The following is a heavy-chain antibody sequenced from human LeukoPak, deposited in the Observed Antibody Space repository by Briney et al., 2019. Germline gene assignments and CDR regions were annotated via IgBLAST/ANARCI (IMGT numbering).Heavy chain of an antibody. V-gene: IGHV3-53*01. CDR2: IYSGGST. CDR1: GFTFSSYW. Sequence: GGSLRLSCAASGFTFSSYWMSWVRQAPGKGLEWVSVIYSGGSTYYADSVKGRFTISRDNSKNTLYLQMNSLRAEDTAVYYCARDLRNGMDVWGQGTTVTVSS. CDR3: ARDLRNGMDV. J-gene: IGHJ6*02.